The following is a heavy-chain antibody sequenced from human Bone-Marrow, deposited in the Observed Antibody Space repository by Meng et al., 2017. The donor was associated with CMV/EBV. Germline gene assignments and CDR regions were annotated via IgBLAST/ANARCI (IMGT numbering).Heavy chain of an antibody. Sequence: GASLKISCAASGFTFDDYGMNWVRQVPGKGLEWVSGINWNGISTDYADSMKGRFTISRDNAKNSLYLQMNSLRAEDTAVYYCAGLIAARHYFDYWGQGTLVTVSS. J-gene: IGHJ4*02. CDR1: GFTFDDYG. CDR2: INWNGIST. V-gene: IGHV3-20*04. D-gene: IGHD6-6*01. CDR3: AGLIAARHYFDY.